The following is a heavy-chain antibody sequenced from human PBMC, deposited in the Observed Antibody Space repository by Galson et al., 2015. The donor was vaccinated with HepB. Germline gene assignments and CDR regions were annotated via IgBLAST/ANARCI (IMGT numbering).Heavy chain of an antibody. CDR1: GFTVSSNY. V-gene: IGHV3-66*01. J-gene: IGHJ3*02. Sequence: SLRLSCAASGFTVSSNYMSWVRQAPGKGLEWVSVIYSSGATIYADSVKGRFTISRDNSKNTLYLQMNSLRVEDTAVYYCARDIKSLGAFDIWGRGTLVTVSS. CDR3: ARDIKSLGAFDI. D-gene: IGHD3-3*01. CDR2: IYSSGAT.